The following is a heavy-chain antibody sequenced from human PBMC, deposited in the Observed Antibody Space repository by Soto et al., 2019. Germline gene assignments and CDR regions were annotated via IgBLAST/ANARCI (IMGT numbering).Heavy chain of an antibody. CDR2: ISAGGRNK. CDR3: VREGDSSDYYIEWFVP. J-gene: IGHJ5*02. CDR1: GLTFNTYA. D-gene: IGHD3-22*01. Sequence: GGSLQLSCTGSGLTFNTYAPHWVRQAPGKGLEWVAVISAGGRNKNYAASVEGLFTISIEKSKNTLSQEMDRLQASDTAIYYCVREGDSSDYYIEWFVPWDQGTQVTVSS. V-gene: IGHV3-30*04.